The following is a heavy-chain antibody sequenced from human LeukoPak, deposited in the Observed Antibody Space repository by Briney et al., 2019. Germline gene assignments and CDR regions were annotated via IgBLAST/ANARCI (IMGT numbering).Heavy chain of an antibody. Sequence: PGGSLRLSCAASGFTFSSYAMSWVRQAPGKGLEWVSAISGSGGSTYHADSVKGRFTISRDNSKSTLYLQMNSLRAEDTAVYYCAKDHKGITLFGVVIIDYFDYWGQGTLVTVSS. CDR2: ISGSGGST. CDR1: GFTFSSYA. CDR3: AKDHKGITLFGVVIIDYFDY. V-gene: IGHV3-23*01. J-gene: IGHJ4*02. D-gene: IGHD3-3*01.